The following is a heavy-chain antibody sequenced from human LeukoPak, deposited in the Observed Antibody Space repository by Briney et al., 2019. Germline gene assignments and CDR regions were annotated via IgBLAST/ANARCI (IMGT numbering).Heavy chain of an antibody. CDR1: GFTVSSNY. CDR2: IYSGGST. Sequence: GGSLRLSYAASGFTVSSNYMSWVRQAPGKGLEWVTVIYSGGSTYYADSVKGRFTISRDNSKNTVYLQMNSLRVEDTAVYYCARESHSSPTYYFDYWGQGTLATVSS. J-gene: IGHJ4*02. CDR3: ARESHSSPTYYFDY. D-gene: IGHD3-10*01. V-gene: IGHV3-66*01.